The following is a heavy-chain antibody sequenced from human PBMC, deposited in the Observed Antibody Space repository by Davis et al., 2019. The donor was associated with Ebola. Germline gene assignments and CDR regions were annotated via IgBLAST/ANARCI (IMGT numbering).Heavy chain of an antibody. CDR1: GGSISSYY. CDR2: IYKTGST. D-gene: IGHD5-12*01. J-gene: IGHJ5*02. CDR3: ARNGDSSGYDFWFDP. V-gene: IGHV4-4*07. Sequence: PSETLSLTCTVSGGSISSYYWAWIRQPAGKGLEWIGLIYKTGSTNYNPSLKSRVTMSVDTSKNQFSLRLSSVTAADTAVYYCARNGDSSGYDFWFDPWGQGTLVTVSS.